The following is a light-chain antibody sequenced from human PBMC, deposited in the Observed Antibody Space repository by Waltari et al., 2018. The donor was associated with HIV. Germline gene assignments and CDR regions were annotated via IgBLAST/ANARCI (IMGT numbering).Light chain of an antibody. V-gene: IGLV1-44*01. J-gene: IGLJ2*01. CDR2: SND. Sequence: QSMLTQPPSASGTPGQRVTIPCSGGHSNIGGHSVNWSQQLPGTAHRVLIYSNDQRPSGVPDRFSGSKSGTSASLVISGLHSEDEATYYCSTWDDTLNGHVVFGGGTTLTVL. CDR3: STWDDTLNGHVV. CDR1: HSNIGGHS.